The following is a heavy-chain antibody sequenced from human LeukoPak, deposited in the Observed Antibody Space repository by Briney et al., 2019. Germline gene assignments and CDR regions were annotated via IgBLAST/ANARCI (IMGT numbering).Heavy chain of an antibody. Sequence: SETLSLTCTVSGGSISSSSYYWGWIRQPPGKGLEWIGSIYYSGSTYYNPSLKSRVTISVDTSKNQFSLKLSSVTAADTAVYYCARLPILVCGGDCYSWVFDYWGQGTLVTASS. CDR1: GGSISSSSYY. V-gene: IGHV4-39*01. D-gene: IGHD2-21*02. CDR3: ARLPILVCGGDCYSWVFDY. CDR2: IYYSGST. J-gene: IGHJ4*02.